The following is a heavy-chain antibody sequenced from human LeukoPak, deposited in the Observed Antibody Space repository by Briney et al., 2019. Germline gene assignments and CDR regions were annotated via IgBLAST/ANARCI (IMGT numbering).Heavy chain of an antibody. Sequence: ASVKVSCKASGYTFTSYGISWVRQAPGQGLEWMGWISAYNGNTNYAQKLQGRVTMTTDTSTSTAYMELRSLRSDDTAVYYCAKATRYYYDSKNWFDPWGQGTLVTVSS. CDR3: AKATRYYYDSKNWFDP. D-gene: IGHD3-22*01. J-gene: IGHJ5*02. CDR2: ISAYNGNT. CDR1: GYTFTSYG. V-gene: IGHV1-18*01.